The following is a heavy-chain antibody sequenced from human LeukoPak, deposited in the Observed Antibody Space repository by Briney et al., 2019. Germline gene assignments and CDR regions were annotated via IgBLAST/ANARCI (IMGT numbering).Heavy chain of an antibody. Sequence: GGSLRLSCAASGFTFSSYAMSWVRQAPGKGLEWVSGISGSGGSTYYADSVKGRFTISRDISKNTLYLQMNSLRAEDTAVYYCATLAIVVVIKDDAFDIWGQGTMVTVSS. CDR3: ATLAIVVVIKDDAFDI. CDR2: ISGSGGST. J-gene: IGHJ3*02. D-gene: IGHD3-22*01. CDR1: GFTFSSYA. V-gene: IGHV3-23*01.